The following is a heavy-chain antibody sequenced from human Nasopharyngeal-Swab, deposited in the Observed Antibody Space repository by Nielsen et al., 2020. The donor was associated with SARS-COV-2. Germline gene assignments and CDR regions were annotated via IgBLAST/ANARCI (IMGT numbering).Heavy chain of an antibody. D-gene: IGHD6-19*01. J-gene: IGHJ4*02. V-gene: IGHV1-2*06. CDR1: GYTFTAYY. CDR3: ARSYSSGWADFDS. Sequence: ASVKVSCKASGYTFTAYYMHWVRQAPGQEPEWMGRINPNSGGTNYAQKFQGRVSMTRDTSISTDYMDLNRLTSDDSTVYYCARSYSSGWADFDSWGQGTLVTVSS. CDR2: INPNSGGT.